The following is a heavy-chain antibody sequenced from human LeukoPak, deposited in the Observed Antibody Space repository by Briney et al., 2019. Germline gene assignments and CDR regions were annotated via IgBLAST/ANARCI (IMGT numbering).Heavy chain of an antibody. D-gene: IGHD1-26*01. CDR1: GGSFSGYY. CDR3: ARTTSMSYVGDAFDI. CDR2: INHSGST. J-gene: IGHJ3*02. V-gene: IGHV4-34*01. Sequence: PSETLSLTRAVYGGSFSGYYWSWIRQPPGKGLEWIGEINHSGSTNYNPSLKSRVTISVDTSKNQFSLKLSSVTAADTAVYYCARTTSMSYVGDAFDIWGQGTMVTVSS.